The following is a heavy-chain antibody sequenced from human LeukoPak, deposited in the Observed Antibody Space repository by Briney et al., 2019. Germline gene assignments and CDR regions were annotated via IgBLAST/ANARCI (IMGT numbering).Heavy chain of an antibody. J-gene: IGHJ4*02. CDR1: GFTFSDHY. CDR3: ARAAPAGLY. CDR2: TRNKANSYTT. V-gene: IGHV3-72*01. D-gene: IGHD6-13*01. Sequence: GGSLRLSCAASGFTFSDHYMDWVRQAPGKGLEWVGRTRNKANSYTTEYAASVKGRFTISRDNSKNTLYLQMNSLGDEDTAVYYCARAAPAGLYWGQGTLVTVSS.